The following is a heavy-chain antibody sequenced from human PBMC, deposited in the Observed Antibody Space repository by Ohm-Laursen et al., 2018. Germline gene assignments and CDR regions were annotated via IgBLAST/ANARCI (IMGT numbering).Heavy chain of an antibody. D-gene: IGHD3-22*01. Sequence: TLSLTCTVSGGSISSYYWSWIRQPPGKGLEWIGYIYYSGNTNYNPSLESRFTISVDTSKNQFSLKPSSVTAADTAVYYCARGSYNSGFFVDYWGQGTLVTVSS. CDR3: ARGSYNSGFFVDY. CDR2: IYYSGNT. J-gene: IGHJ4*02. CDR1: GGSISSYY. V-gene: IGHV4-59*08.